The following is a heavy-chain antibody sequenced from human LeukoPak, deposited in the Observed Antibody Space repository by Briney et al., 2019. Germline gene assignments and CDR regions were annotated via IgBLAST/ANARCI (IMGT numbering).Heavy chain of an antibody. CDR3: ARVVGTDEGADY. D-gene: IGHD1-7*01. V-gene: IGHV3-7*04. Sequence: PGGSLRLSCAASGFTFRNYWMNWVRQAPGKGLEWVANIKPDGSEKRYVDSVKGRFTISRDNAKNSLYLQMNSLRAEDRAVYYCARVVGTDEGADYWGQGTLVTVSS. CDR2: IKPDGSEK. CDR1: GFTFRNYW. J-gene: IGHJ4*02.